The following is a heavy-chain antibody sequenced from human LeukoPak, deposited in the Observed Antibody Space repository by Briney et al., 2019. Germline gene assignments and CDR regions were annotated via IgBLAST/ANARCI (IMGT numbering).Heavy chain of an antibody. CDR3: ARKDNSGYDFLNFDY. CDR2: IIAYNGKT. V-gene: IGHV1-18*01. Sequence: ASVKVSCKASGYTFTSYGISWVRQAPGQGLEWMGWIIAYNGKTNYAQKLQGRVTITTDTSTSTAYMELRSLRSDDTAVYYCARKDNSGYDFLNFDYWGQGTLVTVSS. J-gene: IGHJ4*02. D-gene: IGHD5-12*01. CDR1: GYTFTSYG.